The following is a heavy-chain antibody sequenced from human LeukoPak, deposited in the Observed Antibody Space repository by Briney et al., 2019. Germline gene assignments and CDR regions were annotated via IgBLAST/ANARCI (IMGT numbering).Heavy chain of an antibody. CDR1: GFTFSSYW. J-gene: IGHJ3*02. CDR2: IKQDGSEK. CDR3: ASHQEWQLPSGFDI. D-gene: IGHD2-15*01. Sequence: GGSLRLSCAASGFTFSSYWMSWVRQAPGKGLEWVANIKQDGSEKYYVDSVKGRFTISRDNAKNSLDLQMHSLRAEDTAVYYCASHQEWQLPSGFDIWGQGTMVTVSS. V-gene: IGHV3-7*05.